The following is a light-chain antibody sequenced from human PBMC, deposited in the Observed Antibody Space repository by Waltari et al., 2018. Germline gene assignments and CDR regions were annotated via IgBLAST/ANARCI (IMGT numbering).Light chain of an antibody. CDR3: QQSYTTPLT. J-gene: IGKJ4*01. Sequence: DIQLTQSPSSLSASVGDRVTLTCRASQSISTYLKWYQQKSGKAPNLLIHGASSLHSGFPSRFSGSGSGTDFTLSISSLQPEDFATYYCQQSYTTPLTFGGGTQVKIK. CDR2: GAS. CDR1: QSISTY. V-gene: IGKV1-39*01.